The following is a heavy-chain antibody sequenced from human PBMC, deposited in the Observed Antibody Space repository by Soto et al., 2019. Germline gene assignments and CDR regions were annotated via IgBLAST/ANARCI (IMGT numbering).Heavy chain of an antibody. V-gene: IGHV1-18*01. J-gene: IGHJ4*02. CDR1: GYTFTSYG. D-gene: IGHD6-13*01. CDR2: ISAYNGKT. CDR3: AIVIAAAAACDY. Sequence: QVQLVQSGAEVKKPGASVKVSCKASGYTFTSYGISWVRQAPGQGHEWRGWISAYNGKTNYAQKLQGRVTMTTDTSTSTAYMELRSLRSDDTAVSYWAIVIAAAAACDYWGQGTLVTVSS.